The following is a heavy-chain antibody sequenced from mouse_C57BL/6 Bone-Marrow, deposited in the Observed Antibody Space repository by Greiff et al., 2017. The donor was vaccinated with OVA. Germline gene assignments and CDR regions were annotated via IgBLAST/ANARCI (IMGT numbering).Heavy chain of an antibody. CDR1: GYTFTSYG. Sequence: QVHVKQSGAELARPGASVKLSCKASGYTFTSYGISWVKQRTGQGLEWIGEIYPRSGNTYYNEKFKGKATLTADKSSSTAYMELRSLTSEDSAVYFCARGRLPFAYWGQGTLVTVSA. CDR2: IYPRSGNT. J-gene: IGHJ3*01. D-gene: IGHD2-4*01. V-gene: IGHV1-81*01. CDR3: ARGRLPFAY.